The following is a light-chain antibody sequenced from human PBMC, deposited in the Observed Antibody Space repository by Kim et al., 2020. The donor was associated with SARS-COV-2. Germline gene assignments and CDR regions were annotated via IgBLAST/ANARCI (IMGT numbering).Light chain of an antibody. CDR1: QSVSSRY. CDR3: QQYGSSPPIS. Sequence: PGERATLACRASQSVSSRYLAWYQQKPGQAPRLLIYGASSRATGIPDRFSGSGSGTDFTLTISRLEPEDFAVYYCQQYGSSPPISFGQGTRLEIK. J-gene: IGKJ5*01. V-gene: IGKV3-20*01. CDR2: GAS.